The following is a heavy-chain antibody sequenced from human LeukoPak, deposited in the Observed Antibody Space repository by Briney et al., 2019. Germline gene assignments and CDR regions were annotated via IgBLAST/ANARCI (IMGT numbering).Heavy chain of an antibody. CDR3: ARDRFNGMDV. CDR1: GFIVSTNY. CDR2: IYSDGST. Sequence: PGGSLRPSCAASGFIVSTNYMTWVRQAPRKGLEWVSIIYSDGSTYYADSVKGRFTISIDNSKNTLYLQMNSLGAEGTAVYYCARDRFNGMDVWGQGTTVTVSS. J-gene: IGHJ6*02. D-gene: IGHD3-3*01. V-gene: IGHV3-66*01.